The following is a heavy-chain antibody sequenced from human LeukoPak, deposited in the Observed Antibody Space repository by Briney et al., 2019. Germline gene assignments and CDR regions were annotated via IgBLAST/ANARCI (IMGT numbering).Heavy chain of an antibody. CDR2: IGGSGDKT. Sequence: GGSLRLSCAASGFTFNRNAISWVRHAPGNGLEWVSTIGGSGDKTFYADSVKGRFTISRDNSKNMVHLQMNSLTGEDTALYYCVRRGDASSGWGDHDFWGQGALVTVSS. V-gene: IGHV3-23*01. D-gene: IGHD6-19*01. CDR1: GFTFNRNA. CDR3: VRRGDASSGWGDHDF. J-gene: IGHJ4*02.